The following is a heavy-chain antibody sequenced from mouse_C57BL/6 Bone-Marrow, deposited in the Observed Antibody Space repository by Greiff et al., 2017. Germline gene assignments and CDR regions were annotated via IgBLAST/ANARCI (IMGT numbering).Heavy chain of an antibody. V-gene: IGHV5-9-1*02. CDR3: TRERGYGSSPYYFDY. D-gene: IGHD1-1*01. CDR1: GFPFSSYA. CDR2: ISSGGDYI. Sequence: EVKLVESGEGLVKPGGSLKLSCAASGFPFSSYAMSWVRQTPEKRLEWVAYISSGGDYIYYADTVQGRITISRDNARNTLYLQMSSLKSEDTAMYYCTRERGYGSSPYYFDYWGQGTTLTVSS. J-gene: IGHJ2*01.